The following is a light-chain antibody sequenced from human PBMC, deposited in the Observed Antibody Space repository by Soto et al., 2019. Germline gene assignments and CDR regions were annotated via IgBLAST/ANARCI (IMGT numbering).Light chain of an antibody. J-gene: IGKJ1*01. CDR1: QTISSW. CDR3: QHYNSYSEA. V-gene: IGKV1-5*03. Sequence: IPMAPTPSTQCGFGGERGTLTFPASQTISSWLAWYQQKPGKAPKLLIYKASTLKSGVPSRFSGSGSGTEFTLTISSLQTDDFATYYCQHYNSYSEAFGQGTKVDIK. CDR2: KAS.